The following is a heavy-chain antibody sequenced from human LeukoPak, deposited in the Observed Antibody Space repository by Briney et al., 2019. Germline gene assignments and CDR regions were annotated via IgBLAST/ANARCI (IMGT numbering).Heavy chain of an antibody. Sequence: GGSLRLSCATSGFTFNNNAMSWVRQAPGKRLEWVSAINGGGDATEYADPVKGRFTISRDNSKNTLYLQMNSLRPEDTAVYYCARCTASCYANAFDVWGQGTLLTVSS. CDR1: GFTFNNNA. J-gene: IGHJ3*01. D-gene: IGHD2-2*01. CDR3: ARCTASCYANAFDV. V-gene: IGHV3-23*01. CDR2: INGGGDAT.